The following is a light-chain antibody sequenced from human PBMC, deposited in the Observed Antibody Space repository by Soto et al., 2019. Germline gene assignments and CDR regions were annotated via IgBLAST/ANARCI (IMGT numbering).Light chain of an antibody. CDR2: KAS. Sequence: DIQITQSPSTLSGSVGDRVTITCRAGQTMSRLLAWYQHKPGKAPKLLIYKASNLKSVDPSRCSGSGSGTEFTLTIRSLQPDDFATYYRQHYNSYSEAFGQGTKVDIK. J-gene: IGKJ1*01. V-gene: IGKV1-5*03. CDR1: QTMSRL. CDR3: QHYNSYSEA.